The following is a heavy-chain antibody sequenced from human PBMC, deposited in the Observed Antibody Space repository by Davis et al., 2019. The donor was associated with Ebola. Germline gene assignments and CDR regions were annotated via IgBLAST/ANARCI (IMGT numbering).Heavy chain of an antibody. D-gene: IGHD2-2*01. CDR3: ARPRDCSSTSCFRGGWFDP. Sequence: SVKVSCKASGFTFTSSAVQWVRQARGQRLEWIGWIVVGSGNTNYAQKFQERVTITRDMSTSTAYMELSSLRSEDTAVYYCARPRDCSSTSCFRGGWFDPWGQGTLVTVSS. V-gene: IGHV1-58*01. CDR1: GFTFTSSA. CDR2: IVVGSGNT. J-gene: IGHJ5*02.